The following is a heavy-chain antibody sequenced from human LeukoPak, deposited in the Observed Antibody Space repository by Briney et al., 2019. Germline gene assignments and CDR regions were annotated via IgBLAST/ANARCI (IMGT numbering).Heavy chain of an antibody. V-gene: IGHV3-21*01. J-gene: IGHJ4*02. Sequence: PGGSLRLSCAASGFSFSSFSMNWVRQAPGKGLEWVSYISGGSSFTYYVDSVKGRFTISRDNAKNSLYLQMNSLRAEDTAVYYCARDLGYSSGPNYWGQGIRVTVSS. CDR2: ISGGSSFT. CDR3: ARDLGYSSGPNY. CDR1: GFSFSSFS. D-gene: IGHD6-19*01.